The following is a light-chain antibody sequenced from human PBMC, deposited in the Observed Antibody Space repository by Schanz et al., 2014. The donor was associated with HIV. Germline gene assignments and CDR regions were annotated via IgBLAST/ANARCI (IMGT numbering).Light chain of an antibody. Sequence: DIQMTQSPSSVSASIGERVTITCRASQGINSWLAWYQQKSGRAPKLLIYAASSLQSGVPSRFSGSGSGTDFTLTISSLQPEDVATYYCQKYDSAPLTFGPGTKVDIK. CDR1: QGINSW. V-gene: IGKV1-12*01. J-gene: IGKJ3*01. CDR2: AAS. CDR3: QKYDSAPLT.